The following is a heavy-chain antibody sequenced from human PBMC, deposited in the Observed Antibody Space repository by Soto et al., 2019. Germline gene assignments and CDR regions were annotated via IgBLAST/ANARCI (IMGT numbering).Heavy chain of an antibody. J-gene: IGHJ2*01. D-gene: IGHD4-4*01. CDR2: ISYAGSNK. Sequence: QVQLVESGGGVVQPGRSLRRSCAASGFTFSSYAMHWVRQAPGKGLEWVAVISYAGSNKYYADSVKGRFTISRDNSKNPLYLQMNSLRAEDTAVYYCARPLWRNDYNGGYFDLWGRGTLVTVSS. CDR3: ARPLWRNDYNGGYFDL. V-gene: IGHV3-30-3*01. CDR1: GFTFSSYA.